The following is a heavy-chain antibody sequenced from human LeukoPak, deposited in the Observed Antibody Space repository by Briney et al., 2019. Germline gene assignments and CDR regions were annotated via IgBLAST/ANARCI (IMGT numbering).Heavy chain of an antibody. CDR2: ISGYNGNT. CDR1: GFTFANYD. J-gene: IGHJ4*02. D-gene: IGHD3-16*01. V-gene: IGHV1-18*01. CDR3: ARARAEGADY. Sequence: ASVKVSCKTSGFTFANYDINWVRQAPGQGLEWMGWISGYNGNTNYAQKLQGRVTMTADTSTTTVYMELRSLRSDDTAVYYCARARAEGADYWGQGTLVTVSS.